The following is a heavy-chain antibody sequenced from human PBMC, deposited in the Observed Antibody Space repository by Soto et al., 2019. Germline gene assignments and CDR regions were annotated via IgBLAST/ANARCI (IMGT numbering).Heavy chain of an antibody. Sequence: ASVKVSCKASGYTFTSYAMHWVRQAPGQRLEWMGWINAGNGNTKYSQKFQGRVTITRDTSASTAYMELSSLRSEDTAVYYCARGLNGYLHYFDYWGQGTPVTVSS. J-gene: IGHJ4*02. CDR2: INAGNGNT. CDR1: GYTFTSYA. V-gene: IGHV1-3*01. CDR3: ARGLNGYLHYFDY. D-gene: IGHD5-18*01.